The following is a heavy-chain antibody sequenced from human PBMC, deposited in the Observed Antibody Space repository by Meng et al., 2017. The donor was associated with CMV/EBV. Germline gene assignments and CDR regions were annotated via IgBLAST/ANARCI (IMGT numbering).Heavy chain of an antibody. CDR2: IYHSGRT. Sequence: GSISSSTWWSWVRQPPGKGLEWIGEIYHSGRTNYNPSLKSRVTISVDKSKNQFSLKLSSVTAADTAVYYCARLGCSSTSCSRGWFDPWGQGTLVTVSS. CDR1: GSISSSTW. D-gene: IGHD2-2*01. J-gene: IGHJ5*02. V-gene: IGHV4-4*02. CDR3: ARLGCSSTSCSRGWFDP.